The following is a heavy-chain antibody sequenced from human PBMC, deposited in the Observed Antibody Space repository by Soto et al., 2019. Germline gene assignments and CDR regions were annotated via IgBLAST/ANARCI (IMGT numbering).Heavy chain of an antibody. D-gene: IGHD2-2*01. CDR2: IIPYLGNA. V-gene: IGHV1-18*01. CDR1: GYTFTSYG. Sequence: ASVKVSCKASGYTFTSYGISWVRQAPGQGLEWMGRIIPYLGNANYAQKLQGRVTITADTSTSTAYMELSSLRSEDTAVYYCARARNQNTVPCYFDYWGQGTLVTVSS. CDR3: ARARNQNTVPCYFDY. J-gene: IGHJ4*02.